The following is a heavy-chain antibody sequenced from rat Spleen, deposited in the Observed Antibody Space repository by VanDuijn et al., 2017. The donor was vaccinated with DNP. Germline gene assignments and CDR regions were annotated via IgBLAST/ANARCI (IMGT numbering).Heavy chain of an antibody. D-gene: IGHD1-10*01. Sequence: QVQLQQSGVELAKPGSSVMISCRTSGYNFTDYYISWMKQATGQGLEFIGYINPGSGDVDDVEKFKGKATLTVDKSSSTAFMELSSMTHDDSAVYYCARGGTTFDYWGQGVMVTVSS. CDR2: INPGSGDV. J-gene: IGHJ2*01. CDR1: GYNFTDYY. V-gene: IGHV1-43*01. CDR3: ARGGTTFDY.